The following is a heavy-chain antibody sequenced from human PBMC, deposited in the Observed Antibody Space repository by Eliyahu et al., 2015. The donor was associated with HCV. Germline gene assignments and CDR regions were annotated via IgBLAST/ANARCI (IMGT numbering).Heavy chain of an antibody. CDR1: GYTFTTYW. V-gene: IGHV5-51*01. J-gene: IGHJ5*02. CDR2: IYPGDSTT. CDR3: ARHGGGYCRETSCYMFDP. D-gene: IGHD2-15*01. Sequence: EVQLVQSGAEVKKPGESLKISCEITGYTFTTYWVGWVRQMPGKGLEWMGIIYPGDSTTKYSPSFQGQITISVDKSISTAYLQWSSLKASDTAIYYCARHGGGYCRETSCYMFDPWGQGTLVTVSS.